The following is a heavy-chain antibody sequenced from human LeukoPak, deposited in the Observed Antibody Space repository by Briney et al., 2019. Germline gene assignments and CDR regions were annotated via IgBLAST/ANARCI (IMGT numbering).Heavy chain of an antibody. CDR1: GGPISSYY. CDR3: ARGGPSLGVAY. Sequence: PSETLSLTCTVSGGPISSYYWSWIRQPPGKGLEWIGYIYYSGSTNYNPSLKSRVTISVDTSKNQFSLKLSSVTAADTAVYYCARGGPSLGVAYGGQGTLVTVSS. J-gene: IGHJ4*02. V-gene: IGHV4-59*01. D-gene: IGHD5/OR15-5a*01. CDR2: IYYSGST.